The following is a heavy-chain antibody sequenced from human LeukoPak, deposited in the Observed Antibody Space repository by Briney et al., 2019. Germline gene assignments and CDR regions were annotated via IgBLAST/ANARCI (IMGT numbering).Heavy chain of an antibody. CDR2: INPNSGGT. D-gene: IGHD3/OR15-3a*01. CDR3: ARDLVCTVNCKDS. CDR1: GYTFTGYY. J-gene: IGHJ5*01. Sequence: ASVKVSCKASGYTFTGYYMHWVRQAPGQGLEWMGWINPNSGGTNYAQKFQGWVTMTRDTSISTAYMELSRLRSDDTAVYYCARDLVCTVNCKDSWGQGTLVTVSS. V-gene: IGHV1-2*04.